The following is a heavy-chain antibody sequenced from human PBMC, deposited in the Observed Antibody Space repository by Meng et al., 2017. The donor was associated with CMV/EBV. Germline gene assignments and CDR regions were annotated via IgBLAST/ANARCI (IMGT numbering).Heavy chain of an antibody. CDR3: AHRLHGSGSYYPYYFDY. V-gene: IGHV2-5*02. CDR2: IYWDDDK. CDR1: GFSLSTSGVG. D-gene: IGHD3-10*01. J-gene: IGHJ4*02. Sequence: MPLKEYGPTLVKPTQTLTLDCTFSGFSLSTSGVGVGLIRQPPGKALEWLALIYWDDDKRYSPSLKSRLTITKDPSKNQVVLTMTNMDPVDTATYYCAHRLHGSGSYYPYYFDYWGQGTLVTVSS.